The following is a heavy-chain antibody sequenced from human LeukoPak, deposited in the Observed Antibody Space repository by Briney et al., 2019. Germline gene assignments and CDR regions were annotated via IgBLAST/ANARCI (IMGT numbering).Heavy chain of an antibody. V-gene: IGHV4-59*01. CDR3: ASLNPYDCSGGSCYPGGFDY. CDR1: GGSISSYY. CDR2: IYYSGST. Sequence: SETLSLTCTVSGGSISSYYWSWIRQLPGKGLEWIGYIYYSGSTNYNPSLKSRVTISVDTSKNQFSLKLSSVTAADTAVYYCASLNPYDCSGGSCYPGGFDYWGQRTLVTVSS. D-gene: IGHD2-15*01. J-gene: IGHJ4*02.